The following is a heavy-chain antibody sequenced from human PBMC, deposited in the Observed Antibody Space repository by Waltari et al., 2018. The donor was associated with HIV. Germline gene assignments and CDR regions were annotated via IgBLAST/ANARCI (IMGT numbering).Heavy chain of an antibody. D-gene: IGHD3-3*01. Sequence: QVQLVQSGAEVKKPGSSVKVSCKSSGGTVSSYAVSWVRQAPGQGLEWLGGIIPLCGTGHYAQKFQGRVTNTADGSTSTVYMELSSRRSEDTAVYYCARDKAHNDVWSGYVSWGQGTLVTVSS. V-gene: IGHV1-69*01. CDR2: IIPLCGTG. CDR1: GGTVSSYA. J-gene: IGHJ5*02. CDR3: ARDKAHNDVWSGYVS.